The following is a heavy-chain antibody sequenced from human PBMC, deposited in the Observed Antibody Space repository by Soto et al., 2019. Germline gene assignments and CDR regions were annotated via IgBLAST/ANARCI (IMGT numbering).Heavy chain of an antibody. Sequence: QLQLQESGPGLVKPSETLSLTCTVSGGSISSSSYYWGWIRQPPGEGLEWIGSIYYSGSTYYNPSLKSRVTVSVDTSKNQFSLKLSSVTAADTAVYYCASSKAKVGATVDYWGQGTLVTVSS. CDR2: IYYSGST. CDR1: GGSISSSSYY. V-gene: IGHV4-39*01. D-gene: IGHD1-26*01. J-gene: IGHJ4*02. CDR3: ASSKAKVGATVDY.